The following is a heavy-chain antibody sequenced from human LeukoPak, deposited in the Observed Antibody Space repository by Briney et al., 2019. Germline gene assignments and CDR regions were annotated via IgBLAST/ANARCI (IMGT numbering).Heavy chain of an antibody. CDR1: GFTVSNNY. D-gene: IGHD1-26*01. V-gene: IGHV3-53*01. CDR2: IYSGGST. Sequence: PGGSLRLSCAASGFTVSNNYMSWVRQAPGKGLEWVSVIYSGGSTYYADSVKGRFTISRDNSKNTLYLQMNSLRAEDTAVYYCAKGRTGSSYSAGDYWGQGTLVTVSS. J-gene: IGHJ4*02. CDR3: AKGRTGSSYSAGDY.